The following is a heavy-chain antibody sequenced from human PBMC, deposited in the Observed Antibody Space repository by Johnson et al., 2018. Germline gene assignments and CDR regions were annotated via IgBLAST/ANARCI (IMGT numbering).Heavy chain of an antibody. CDR1: GGSISANSYY. V-gene: IGHV4-39*07. CDR3: ATSRRDDYNFVRFDY. Sequence: QVQLQESGPGLVKPSETXSLTCTVSGGSISANSYYWGWIRQPPGKGLEWIGSIYYTGSTYYNPSLKSRVTISVNTSKNQFSLKRSSVTAADTAVYFCATSRRDDYNFVRFDYWGQGTLVTVSS. CDR2: IYYTGST. D-gene: IGHD5-24*01. J-gene: IGHJ4*02.